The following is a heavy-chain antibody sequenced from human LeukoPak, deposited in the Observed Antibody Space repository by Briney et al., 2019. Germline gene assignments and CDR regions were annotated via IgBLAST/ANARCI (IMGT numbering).Heavy chain of an antibody. V-gene: IGHV1-18*01. Sequence: ASVKVSCKASGGTFSSYAISWVRQAPGQGLEWMGWISAYNGNTNYAQKLQSRVTMTTDTSTSTAYMELRSLRSDDTAVYYCARVFVYYYDSSGYYGAPQNWFDPWGQGTLVTVSS. CDR1: GGTFSSYA. J-gene: IGHJ5*02. CDR3: ARVFVYYYDSSGYYGAPQNWFDP. CDR2: ISAYNGNT. D-gene: IGHD3-22*01.